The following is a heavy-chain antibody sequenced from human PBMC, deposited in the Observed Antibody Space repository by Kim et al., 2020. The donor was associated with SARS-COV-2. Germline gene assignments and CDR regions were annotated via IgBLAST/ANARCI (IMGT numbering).Heavy chain of an antibody. CDR2: INTNTVNP. CDR3: ARAPLGYIAVAYDDAFDI. Sequence: ASVKVSCKASGYTFTSYAMNWVRQAPGQGLEWMGWINTNTVNPTYAQCFTGRFVFSSDTSVSTAYLQISSLKAEDTAVYYCARAPLGYIAVAYDDAFDIWGQGTMVTVSS. J-gene: IGHJ3*02. CDR1: GYTFTSYA. D-gene: IGHD6-19*01. V-gene: IGHV7-4-1*02.